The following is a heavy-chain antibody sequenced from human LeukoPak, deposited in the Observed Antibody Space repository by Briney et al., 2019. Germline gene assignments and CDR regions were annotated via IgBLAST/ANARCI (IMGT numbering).Heavy chain of an antibody. CDR2: IHGGGTT. V-gene: IGHV3-53*01. D-gene: IGHD4-17*01. J-gene: IGHJ4*02. Sequence: PGGSLRLSCAASGFTVSSNYMIWVRQAPGKGLEWVSLIHGGGTTYYADSVKGRFTISSDSSKNTVYLEMNSLRAEDTAVYCCARAPNYGDYGGQWGRGTLVTVSS. CDR1: GFTVSSNY. CDR3: ARAPNYGDYGGQ.